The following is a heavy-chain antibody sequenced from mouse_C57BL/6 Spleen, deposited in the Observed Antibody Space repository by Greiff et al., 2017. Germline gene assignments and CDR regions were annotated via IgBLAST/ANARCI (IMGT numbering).Heavy chain of an antibody. CDR3: AKKEGAAQATGAMDY. CDR1: GFSLTSYG. CDR2: IWRGGST. V-gene: IGHV2-5*01. D-gene: IGHD3-2*02. J-gene: IGHJ4*01. Sequence: QVQLQQSGPGLVQPSQSLSITCTVSGFSLTSYGVHWVRQSPGKGLEWLGVIWRGGSTDYNAAFMSRLSITKDNSKSQVFFKMNSLQADDTAIYYCAKKEGAAQATGAMDYWGQGTSVTVSS.